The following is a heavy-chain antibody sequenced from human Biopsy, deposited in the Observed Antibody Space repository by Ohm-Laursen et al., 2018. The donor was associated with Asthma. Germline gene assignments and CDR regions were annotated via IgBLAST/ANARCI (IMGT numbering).Heavy chain of an antibody. CDR2: IYYSGST. D-gene: IGHD6-6*01. J-gene: IGHJ4*02. Sequence: PSQTLSLTCTVSGDSIRRAYWSWIRPPPGRGLEWVGYIYYSGSTNYNPSLKSRITISVDASKNQFSLKLNSVTAADTAIYYCAVYSSGGFDYWGQGSLVTVSS. CDR3: AVYSSGGFDY. V-gene: IGHV4-59*03. CDR1: GDSIRRAY.